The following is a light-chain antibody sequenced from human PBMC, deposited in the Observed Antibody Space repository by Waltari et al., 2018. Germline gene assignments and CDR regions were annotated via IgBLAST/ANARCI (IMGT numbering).Light chain of an antibody. CDR3: QHYDSYSAT. CDR1: QRITRS. V-gene: IGKV1-5*03. CDR2: KAS. Sequence: DIQLTQSPSTLSASVGDRVTITCRASQRITRSLAGYQQKAGKAPKLLIHKASILESGVPSRFSGGGSGTEFTLTISSLQPDDFATYYCQHYDSYSATFGRGTKVEIK. J-gene: IGKJ4*02.